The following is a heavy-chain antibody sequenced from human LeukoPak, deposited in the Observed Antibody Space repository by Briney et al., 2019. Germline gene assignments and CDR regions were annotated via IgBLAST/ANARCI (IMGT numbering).Heavy chain of an antibody. D-gene: IGHD2-2*01. CDR3: ANQVVPAATFDY. Sequence: GGSLRLSCAASGFTFSSSAMSWVRQAPGKGLEWVSAISGSGGSTYYAGSVKGRFTISRDNSKNTLYLQMNSLRAEDTAVYYCANQVVPAATFDYWGQGTLVTVSS. V-gene: IGHV3-23*01. CDR1: GFTFSSSA. J-gene: IGHJ4*02. CDR2: ISGSGGST.